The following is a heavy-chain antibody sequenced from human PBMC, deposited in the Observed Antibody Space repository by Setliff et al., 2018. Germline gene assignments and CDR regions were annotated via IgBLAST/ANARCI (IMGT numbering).Heavy chain of an antibody. CDR3: ARIGPSNWGIRGYNWLDP. Sequence: GASVKVSCKASGYTFTDYGITWVRQAPGQGLEWMGWVSAYTGNAYYAHRLQDRVTLTTDKSTGTAYMELRSLRSDDTAVYYCARIGPSNWGIRGYNWLDPWGQGTLVTVSS. D-gene: IGHD6-13*01. CDR1: GYTFTDYG. V-gene: IGHV1-18*01. CDR2: VSAYTGNA. J-gene: IGHJ5*02.